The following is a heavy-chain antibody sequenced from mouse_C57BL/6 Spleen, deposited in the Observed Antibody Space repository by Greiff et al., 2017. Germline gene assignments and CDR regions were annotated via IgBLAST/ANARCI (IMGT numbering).Heavy chain of an antibody. Sequence: EVNVVESGGGLVKPGGSLKLSCAASGFTFSSYAMSWVRQTPEKRLEWVATISDGGSYTYYPDNVKGRFTISRDNAKNNLYLQMSHLKSEDTAMYYCARDRPGRGCAYWGQGTLVTVSA. V-gene: IGHV5-4*01. CDR1: GFTFSSYA. CDR2: ISDGGSYT. D-gene: IGHD3-3*01. J-gene: IGHJ3*01. CDR3: ARDRPGRGCAY.